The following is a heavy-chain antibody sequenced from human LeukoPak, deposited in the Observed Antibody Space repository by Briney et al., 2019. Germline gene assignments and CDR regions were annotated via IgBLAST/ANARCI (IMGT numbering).Heavy chain of an antibody. V-gene: IGHV3-53*01. J-gene: IGHJ4*02. CDR2: ITSGGST. CDR3: AKAEGKNPTGGRWLD. CDR1: GFTVTNND. D-gene: IGHD6-19*01. Sequence: HPGGSLRLSCAASGFTVTNNDMNWVRQAPGKGLEWVSVITSGGSTYFADSVKGRFTISRDNSKNTLYLQMNSLRAEDTAIYYCAKAEGKNPTGGRWLDWGQGTLVTVSS.